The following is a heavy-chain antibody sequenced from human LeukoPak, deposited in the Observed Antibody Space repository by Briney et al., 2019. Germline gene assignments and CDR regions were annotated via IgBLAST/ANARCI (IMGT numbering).Heavy chain of an antibody. Sequence: PGGFLTLSCAASGFTFSSYEMNWVRQAPGKGLEGVSYISSSGSNIYYADSVKGRFTISRDNAKNSLYLQMNSLRAEDTAVYYCARVGYSSSAFEFDYWGRGTLVTVSS. V-gene: IGHV3-48*03. CDR1: GFTFSSYE. CDR3: ARVGYSSSAFEFDY. CDR2: ISSSGSNI. D-gene: IGHD6-6*01. J-gene: IGHJ4*02.